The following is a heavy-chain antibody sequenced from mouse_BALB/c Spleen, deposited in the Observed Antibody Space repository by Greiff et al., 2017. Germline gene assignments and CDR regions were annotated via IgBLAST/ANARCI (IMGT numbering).Heavy chain of an antibody. J-gene: IGHJ2*01. CDR2: ISDGGSYT. CDR3: ARDTPLDY. V-gene: IGHV5-4*02. Sequence: EVKLMESGGGLVKPGGSLKLSCAASGFTFSDYYMYWVRQTPGKRLVWVATISDGGSYTYYPDSVKGRFTISRDNAKNNLYLQMSSLKSEDTAMYYCARDTPLDYWGEGTTLTVSS. CDR1: GFTFSDYY.